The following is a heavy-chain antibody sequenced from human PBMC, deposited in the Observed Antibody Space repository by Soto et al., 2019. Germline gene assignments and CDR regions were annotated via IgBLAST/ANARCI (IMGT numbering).Heavy chain of an antibody. CDR2: VSGNGGSI. D-gene: IGHD6-19*01. V-gene: IGHV3-23*01. CDR1: GFIFSSHA. J-gene: IGHJ4*02. Sequence: EVQLLESGGGLVHPGGSLRLSCVASGFIFSSHAVSWVRQAPGKGLEWVAAVSGNGGSISYSDSVKGRFTISRDNCRKTVMLKMDSLRGEDTATYYCAKVLHYGSMWPLGFFDHCSQGVLVSISS. CDR3: AKVLHYGSMWPLGFFDH.